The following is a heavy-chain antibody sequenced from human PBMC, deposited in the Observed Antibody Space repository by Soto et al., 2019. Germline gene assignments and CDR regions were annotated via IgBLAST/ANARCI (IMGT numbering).Heavy chain of an antibody. CDR3: ARAYIVVVPAGNYRDYYYYGMDV. CDR2: IIPIFGTA. V-gene: IGHV1-69*01. D-gene: IGHD2-2*01. J-gene: IGHJ6*02. CDR1: GGTFSSYA. Sequence: QVQLVQSGAEVKKPGSSVKGSCKASGGTFSSYAISWVRQAPGQGLEWMGGIIPIFGTANYAQKFQGRVTITADESTSTAHMELSSLRSEDTAVYYCARAYIVVVPAGNYRDYYYYGMDVWGQGTRVTVSS.